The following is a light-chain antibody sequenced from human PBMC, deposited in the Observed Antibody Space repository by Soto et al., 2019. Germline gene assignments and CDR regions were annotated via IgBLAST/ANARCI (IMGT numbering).Light chain of an antibody. Sequence: QSALTQPPSASGSPGQSVTISCTGTSSDVGGYNYVSWYQQHPGKAPKLMIYEVSKRPSGVPDRFSGSKSGTSASLDISGLRSEDEADYYCAAWDDSLSGRVFGGGTKLTVL. V-gene: IGLV2-8*01. CDR3: AAWDDSLSGRV. J-gene: IGLJ3*02. CDR2: EVS. CDR1: SSDVGGYNY.